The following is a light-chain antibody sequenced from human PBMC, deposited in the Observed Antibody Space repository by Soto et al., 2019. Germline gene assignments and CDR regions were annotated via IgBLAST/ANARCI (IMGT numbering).Light chain of an antibody. CDR1: QNIARY. CDR2: SAS. Sequence: DIQVTQSPSSLSASVGDRVTITCRASQNIARYLNWYHQIPGKAPKLLISSASSLESGVPSRFSGSGSGTDFTLIISSLQPEDCATYYCQQSYRTPLTFGGGNKVDIK. J-gene: IGKJ4*01. V-gene: IGKV1-39*01. CDR3: QQSYRTPLT.